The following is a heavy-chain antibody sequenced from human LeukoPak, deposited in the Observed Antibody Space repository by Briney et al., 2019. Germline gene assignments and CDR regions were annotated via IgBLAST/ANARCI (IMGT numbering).Heavy chain of an antibody. V-gene: IGHV1-8*01. CDR1: GYTFTSYD. CDR2: MNPNSGNT. J-gene: IGHJ4*02. D-gene: IGHD5-24*01. CDR3: ARVQRRDGYNCLGY. Sequence: ASVKVSCKASGYTFTSYDINWVRQATGQGLEWMGWMNPNSGNTGYAQKFQGRVTMTRNTSISTAYMELSSLRSEDTAVYYCARVQRRDGYNCLGYWGRGTLVTVSS.